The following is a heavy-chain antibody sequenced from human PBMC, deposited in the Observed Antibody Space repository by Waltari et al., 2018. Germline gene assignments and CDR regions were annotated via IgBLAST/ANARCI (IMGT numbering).Heavy chain of an antibody. D-gene: IGHD1-26*01. V-gene: IGHV1-8*02. J-gene: IGHJ4*02. Sequence: QVQLVQSGAEVKKPGASVKVSCKASGYTFTSFDIYWVGMATGQGLEWMGWMNPNSGNTGYAQKFQGRVTMTRNTSISTAYMELSSLRSEDTAVYYCARGGKWELLPHFDYWGQGTLVTVSS. CDR1: GYTFTSFD. CDR3: ARGGKWELLPHFDY. CDR2: MNPNSGNT.